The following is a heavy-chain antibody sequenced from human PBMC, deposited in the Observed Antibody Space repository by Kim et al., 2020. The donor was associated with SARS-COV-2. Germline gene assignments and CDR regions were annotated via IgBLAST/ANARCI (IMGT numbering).Heavy chain of an antibody. J-gene: IGHJ3*02. Sequence: ASVKVSCKASGYTFTSYAMNWVRQAPGQGLEWMGWINTNTGNPTYAQGFTGRFVFSLYTSVSTAYLQISSLKAEDTAVYYCNGIAAAGPADSDDAFDIWGQGTMVTVSS. CDR3: NGIAAAGPADSDDAFDI. CDR2: INTNTGNP. V-gene: IGHV7-4-1*02. D-gene: IGHD6-13*01. CDR1: GYTFTSYA.